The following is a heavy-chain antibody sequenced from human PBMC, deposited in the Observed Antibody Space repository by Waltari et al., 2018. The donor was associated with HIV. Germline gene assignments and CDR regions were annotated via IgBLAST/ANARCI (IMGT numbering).Heavy chain of an antibody. V-gene: IGHV1-18*01. CDR1: GYTFTSYG. CDR3: ARVAQYQYDFWSGYRFDY. J-gene: IGHJ4*02. D-gene: IGHD3-3*01. CDR2: IISYHGNT. Sequence: QVQLVQSGAEVKKPGASVKVSCKASGYTFTSYGISWVRQAPGQGLEWMGWIISYHGNTNYAQHLQGRVTLTTDTSTSTAYMELRSLRSDDTAVYFCARVAQYQYDFWSGYRFDYWGQGTLVTVSS.